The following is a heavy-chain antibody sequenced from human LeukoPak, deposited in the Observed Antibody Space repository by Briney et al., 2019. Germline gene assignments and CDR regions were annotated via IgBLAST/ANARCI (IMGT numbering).Heavy chain of an antibody. D-gene: IGHD6-6*01. V-gene: IGHV3-66*01. CDR3: ARDSSSYYFDY. CDR2: IYTGGTT. Sequence: PGGSLRLSCAASGFTVTSNHMNGVRQAPGKGLEWVSIIYTGGTTHYADSLKDRFTISRDDSLNTLYLQMNSLRAEDTAVYYCARDSSSYYFDYWGQGTLVTVSS. CDR1: GFTVTSNH. J-gene: IGHJ4*02.